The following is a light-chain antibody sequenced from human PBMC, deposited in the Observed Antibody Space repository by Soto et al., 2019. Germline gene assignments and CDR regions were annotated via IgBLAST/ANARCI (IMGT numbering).Light chain of an antibody. CDR3: QHYNNWPGT. CDR2: GAS. CDR1: QSVRSN. Sequence: EIVMTQSPATLSLSPGERATLSCRASQSVRSNLAWYQQKPGQAPRLLIYGASTRATGIPARFSGSGSGTEFTLPISSLQSEDFAFYYCQHYNNWPGTFGHGTKVEIK. V-gene: IGKV3-15*01. J-gene: IGKJ1*01.